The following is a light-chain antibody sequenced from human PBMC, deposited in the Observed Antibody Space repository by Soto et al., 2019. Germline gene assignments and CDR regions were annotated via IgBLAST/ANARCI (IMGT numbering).Light chain of an antibody. V-gene: IGKV1-12*01. CDR2: AAS. J-gene: IGKJ4*01. CDR1: QGIDTY. CDR3: QQAKGFPLT. Sequence: DIQMTQSPSSVSASVGDRVTITCRASQGIDTYLAWYQQKPGKAPNLLIYAASNLQNGVPSRFSSSGSGTDFTLTISSLQPEDFATYYCQQAKGFPLTFGGGTKVESK.